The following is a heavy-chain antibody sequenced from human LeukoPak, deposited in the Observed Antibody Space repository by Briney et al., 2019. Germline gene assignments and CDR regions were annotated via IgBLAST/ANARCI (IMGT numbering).Heavy chain of an antibody. CDR3: ARDLRYYDSSGSLDY. V-gene: IGHV1-46*01. D-gene: IGHD3-22*01. Sequence: ASVKVSCKASGYTFTSYYMHWVRQAPGQGLEWMGIINPSGGSTSYAQKFQGRVAMTRDTSTSTVYMELSSLRSEDTAVYYCARDLRYYDSSGSLDYWGRGTLVTVSS. CDR2: INPSGGST. J-gene: IGHJ4*02. CDR1: GYTFTSYY.